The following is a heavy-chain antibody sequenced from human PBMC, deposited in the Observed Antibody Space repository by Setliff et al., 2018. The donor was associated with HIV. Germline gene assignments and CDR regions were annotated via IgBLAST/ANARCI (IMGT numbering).Heavy chain of an antibody. D-gene: IGHD4-4*01. J-gene: IGHJ6*02. CDR3: AGSAHSYSYMGYYYHTMDV. V-gene: IGHV1-69*10. CDR1: GGTFSTYV. Sequence: SVKVSCKTSGGTFSTYVITWVRQAPGQGLEWMGGMLPILGMGDSAQKFQGRVTITADASTRTAYMELSSLTSDDTAVYYCAGSAHSYSYMGYYYHTMDVWGQGNAGHRL. CDR2: MLPILGMG.